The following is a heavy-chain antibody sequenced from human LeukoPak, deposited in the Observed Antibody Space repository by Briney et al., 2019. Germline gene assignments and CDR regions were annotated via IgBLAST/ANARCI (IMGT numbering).Heavy chain of an antibody. CDR3: AKDWDPYRIVGAPTDAFDI. J-gene: IGHJ3*02. D-gene: IGHD1-26*01. Sequence: GGSLRLSCAASGFTFSSYGMHWVRQAPGKGLGWVAVISYDGSNKYYADSVKGRFTISRDNSKNTLYLQMNSLRAEDTAVYYCAKDWDPYRIVGAPTDAFDIWGQGTMVTVSS. CDR2: ISYDGSNK. V-gene: IGHV3-30*18. CDR1: GFTFSSYG.